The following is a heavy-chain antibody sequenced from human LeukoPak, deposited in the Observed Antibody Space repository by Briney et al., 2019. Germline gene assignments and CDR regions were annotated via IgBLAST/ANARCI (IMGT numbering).Heavy chain of an antibody. D-gene: IGHD2-2*02. CDR3: ARYCSSTSCYNN. CDR1: GYTFTGYY. V-gene: IGHV1-2*02. Sequence: ASVKVSCKASGYTFTGYYMHWVRQAPGRGLEWMGWINPNSGGTNYAQKFQGRVTMTRDTSISTAYMELSRLRSDDTAVYYCARYCSSTSCYNNWGQGTLVTVSS. CDR2: INPNSGGT. J-gene: IGHJ4*02.